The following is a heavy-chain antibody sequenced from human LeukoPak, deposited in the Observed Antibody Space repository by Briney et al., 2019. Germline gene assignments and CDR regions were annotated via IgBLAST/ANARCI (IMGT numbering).Heavy chain of an antibody. D-gene: IGHD5-18*01. CDR3: ARDLGYGYYFYYYLDV. CDR2: IHASGTT. CDR1: GGSISSYY. J-gene: IGHJ6*03. V-gene: IGHV4-4*07. Sequence: SQTLSLTCTVSGGSISSYYWTWIRQPAGKGLEYLGRIHASGTTYYNPSLNSRVAISIDTSKNQFSVKVSSVAAADTAVYYCARDLGYGYYFYYYLDVWGKGTTVTVSS.